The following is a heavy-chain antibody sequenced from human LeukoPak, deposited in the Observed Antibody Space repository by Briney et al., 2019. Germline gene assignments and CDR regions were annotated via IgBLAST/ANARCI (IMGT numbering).Heavy chain of an antibody. CDR1: GYSFSSYW. D-gene: IGHD2-21*02. J-gene: IGHJ4*02. CDR3: ARQCSGNCYSFDY. V-gene: IGHV5-51*01. Sequence: GESLKISCKGSGYSFSSYWIGWVRQMPGKGPEWMGVIYPGDSDTRYSPSFQGQVTISADTSISTAYLQWSSLKASDSAMYYCARQCSGNCYSFDYWGQGSLVTVSS. CDR2: IYPGDSDT.